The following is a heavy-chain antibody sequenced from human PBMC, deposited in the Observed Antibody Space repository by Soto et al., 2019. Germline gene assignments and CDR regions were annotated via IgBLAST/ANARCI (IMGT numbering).Heavy chain of an antibody. CDR2: INAGNGNT. D-gene: IGHD1-26*01. V-gene: IGHV1-3*01. CDR1: GYTFTTFA. J-gene: IGHJ4*02. Sequence: ASVKVSCKASGYTFTTFAIHWVRQAPGQRLEWMGWINAGNGNTKYSQSLQGRVTFTRDTSANTAYMEVSSLRSEDTAVYYCARDLAKGGGSAGFDYWGQGTLVTVSS. CDR3: ARDLAKGGGSAGFDY.